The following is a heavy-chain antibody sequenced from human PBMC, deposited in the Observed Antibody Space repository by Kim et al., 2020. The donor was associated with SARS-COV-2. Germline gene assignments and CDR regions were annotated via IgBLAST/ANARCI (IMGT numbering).Heavy chain of an antibody. J-gene: IGHJ4*02. Sequence: ASVKVSCKASGYTFTSYGISWVRQAPGQGLEWMGWISAYNGNTNYAQKLQGRVTMTTDTSTSTAYMELRSLRSDDTAVYYCARDRSGWYYDILTGHLGYWGQGTLVTVSS. D-gene: IGHD3-9*01. CDR1: GYTFTSYG. CDR3: ARDRSGWYYDILTGHLGY. V-gene: IGHV1-18*01. CDR2: ISAYNGNT.